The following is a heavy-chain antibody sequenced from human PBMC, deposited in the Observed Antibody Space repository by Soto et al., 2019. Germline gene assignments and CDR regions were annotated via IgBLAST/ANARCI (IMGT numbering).Heavy chain of an antibody. CDR2: ISGSGSSTK. D-gene: IGHD2-15*01. Sequence: PGGSLRLSCAASGFTFSDYFMTWIRQAPGKGLEWVSYISGSGSSTKYYADAVEGRFTISRDNAKNSLYLQMHSLTAEDTAVYYCARSSATVNGWWGYGLDVWGQGTTVTVSS. CDR3: ARSSATVNGWWGYGLDV. V-gene: IGHV3-11*01. J-gene: IGHJ6*02. CDR1: GFTFSDYF.